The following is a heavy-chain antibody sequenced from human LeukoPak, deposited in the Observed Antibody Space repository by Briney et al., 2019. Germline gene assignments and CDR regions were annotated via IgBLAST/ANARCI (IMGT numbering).Heavy chain of an antibody. CDR3: ARDLGYCSSTSCYLFTFGSRGRTNRYYYMDV. CDR1: GYTFTSYG. V-gene: IGHV1-18*01. CDR2: ISAYNGNT. J-gene: IGHJ6*03. Sequence: ASVKVSCKASGYTFTSYGISWVRQAPGQGLEWMGWISAYNGNTNYAQKLQGRVTMTTDTSTSTAYMELRSLRSDDTAVYYCARDLGYCSSTSCYLFTFGSRGRTNRYYYMDVWGKGTTVTVSS. D-gene: IGHD2-2*01.